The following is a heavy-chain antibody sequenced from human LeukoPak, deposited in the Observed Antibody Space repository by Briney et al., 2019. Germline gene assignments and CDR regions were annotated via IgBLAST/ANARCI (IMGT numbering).Heavy chain of an antibody. CDR1: GYSISSGYY. J-gene: IGHJ6*02. CDR3: ARGEGAVAGTDYYYGMDV. CDR2: IYHSGST. D-gene: IGHD6-19*01. Sequence: PSETLSLTCTVSGYSISSGYYWGWIRQPPGKGLEWIGSIYHSGSTYYNPSLKSRVTISVDTSKNQFSLKLSSVTAADTAVYYCARGEGAVAGTDYYYGMDVWGQGTTVTVSS. V-gene: IGHV4-38-2*02.